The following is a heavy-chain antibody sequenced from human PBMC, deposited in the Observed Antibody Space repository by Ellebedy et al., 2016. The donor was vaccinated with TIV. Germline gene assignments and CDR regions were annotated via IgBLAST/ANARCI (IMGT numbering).Heavy chain of an antibody. V-gene: IGHV4-61*01. CDR1: GGSVSSGSHY. Sequence: GSLRLSCTVSGGSVSSGSHYWNWIRQPPGKGLEWIGYSYYIGTTNYNPSLKSRVTISEDTSKNQFSLRLTSVTAADTAVYYCAGGSYTPYGMDVWGRGTTVIVSS. CDR3: AGGSYTPYGMDV. D-gene: IGHD3-10*01. CDR2: SYYIGTT. J-gene: IGHJ6*02.